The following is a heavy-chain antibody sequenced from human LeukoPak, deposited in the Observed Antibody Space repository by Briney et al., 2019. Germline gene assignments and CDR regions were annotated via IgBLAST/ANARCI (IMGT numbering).Heavy chain of an antibody. Sequence: ASVKVSCKASGYTFTSYGISWVRQAPGQGLEWMGWISAYNGNTNYAQKLQGRVTMTTDTSTSTAYMELRSLRSDDTAVYYCGRPLQRGSWTQRAFDYWGQGTLVTVSS. J-gene: IGHJ4*02. CDR3: GRPLQRGSWTQRAFDY. CDR2: ISAYNGNT. CDR1: GYTFTSYG. D-gene: IGHD3-10*01. V-gene: IGHV1-18*01.